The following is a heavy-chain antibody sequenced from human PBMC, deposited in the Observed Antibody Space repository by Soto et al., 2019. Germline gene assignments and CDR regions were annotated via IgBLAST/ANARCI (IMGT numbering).Heavy chain of an antibody. V-gene: IGHV1-69*13. J-gene: IGHJ4*02. Sequence: GASVKVSCKASGGTFSSDAVSWVRQAPGRGLEWMGGLIPILGTTHYAQKFQGRVTITADESTNTAYMELSSLRSDDTAVYYCARASGYVSGWYHDYWGQGTRVTVSS. D-gene: IGHD6-19*01. CDR1: GGTFSSDA. CDR2: LIPILGTT. CDR3: ARASGYVSGWYHDY.